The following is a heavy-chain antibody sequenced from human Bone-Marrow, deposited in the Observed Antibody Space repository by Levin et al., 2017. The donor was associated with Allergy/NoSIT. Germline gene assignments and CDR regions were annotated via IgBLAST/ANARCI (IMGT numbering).Heavy chain of an antibody. CDR3: SNMDV. CDR2: MRSTTNNYAT. V-gene: IGHV3-73*01. CDR1: GFSFRGFA. Sequence: ASVKVSCAASGFSFRGFAVNWVRQASGKGLEWVGLMRSTTNNYATAYIASVEGRFTISREDSKNMAYLQMNSLKTEDTAVYYCSNMDVWGKGTTVTVSS. J-gene: IGHJ6*03.